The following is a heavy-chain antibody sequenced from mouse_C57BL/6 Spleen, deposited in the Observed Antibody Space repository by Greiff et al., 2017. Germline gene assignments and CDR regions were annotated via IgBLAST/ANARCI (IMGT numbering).Heavy chain of an antibody. CDR1: GFNIKNTY. D-gene: IGHD1-1*01. V-gene: IGHV14-3*01. CDR3: ACPYYCGSRSWYFGG. J-gene: IGHJ1*03. Sequence: VQLQQSVAELVRPGASVKLSCTASGFNIKNTYMHWVQQRPEQGLEWIGRIDPANGNTKYAPKFQGKATITADTSSNTAYLQLSSLTSEDTAIYYCACPYYCGSRSWYFGGWGTGTTVTVSS. CDR2: IDPANGNT.